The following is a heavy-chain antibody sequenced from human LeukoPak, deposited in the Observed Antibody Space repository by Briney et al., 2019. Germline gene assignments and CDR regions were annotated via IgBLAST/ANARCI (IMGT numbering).Heavy chain of an antibody. CDR3: VLRDTPREWELLHFDY. CDR1: GGTFSSYA. V-gene: IGHV1-69*04. CDR2: VIPILGIA. Sequence: GASVKVSCKASGGTFSSYAISWVRQAPGQGLEWMGRVIPILGIANYAQKFQGRVTITADKSTSTAYMELSSLRSEDTAVYYCVLRDTPREWELLHFDYWGQGTLVTVSS. J-gene: IGHJ4*02. D-gene: IGHD1-26*01.